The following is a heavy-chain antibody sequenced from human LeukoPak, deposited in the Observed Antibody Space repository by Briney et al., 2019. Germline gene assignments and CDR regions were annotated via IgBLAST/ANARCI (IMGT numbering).Heavy chain of an antibody. Sequence: TGGSLRLSCAASGFTFSTYSMNWVRQAPGKWLEWVSSISSGSSYIYYADSVKGRFTISRDNAKNSLYLQMNSLRAEDTAVYYCARSDCSSTSCYHSDYWGQGTLVTVSS. CDR1: GFTFSTYS. CDR3: ARSDCSSTSCYHSDY. D-gene: IGHD2-2*01. J-gene: IGHJ4*02. V-gene: IGHV3-21*01. CDR2: ISSGSSYI.